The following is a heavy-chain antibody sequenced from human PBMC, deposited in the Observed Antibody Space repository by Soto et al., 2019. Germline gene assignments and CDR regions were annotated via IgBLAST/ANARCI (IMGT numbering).Heavy chain of an antibody. V-gene: IGHV1-18*01. CDR1: GYTFTSYG. D-gene: IGHD3-22*01. Sequence: QVQLVQSGAEVKKPGASVKVSCKASGYTFTSYGISWVRQAPGQGLEWMGWISAYNGNTNYAQKLQGRVTMTTDTSTSTAYMELRSLRSDDTAVYYCARDSSGYYSPHDPPHAFDIWGQGTMVTVSS. CDR2: ISAYNGNT. CDR3: ARDSSGYYSPHDPPHAFDI. J-gene: IGHJ3*02.